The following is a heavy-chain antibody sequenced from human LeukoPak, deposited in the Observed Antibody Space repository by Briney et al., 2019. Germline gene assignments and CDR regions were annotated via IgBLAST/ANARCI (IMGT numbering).Heavy chain of an antibody. J-gene: IGHJ4*02. CDR1: GFTFSSYS. Sequence: GGSLRLSCAASGFTFSSYSMNWVRLAPGKGLEWVSSISSSSTYIYYADSVKGRFTISRDNSKNTLYLQMNSLRVEDTAVYYCTKPDCPSTSCYTLDYWGQGILVTVSS. CDR2: ISSSSTYI. D-gene: IGHD2-2*02. CDR3: TKPDCPSTSCYTLDY. V-gene: IGHV3-21*04.